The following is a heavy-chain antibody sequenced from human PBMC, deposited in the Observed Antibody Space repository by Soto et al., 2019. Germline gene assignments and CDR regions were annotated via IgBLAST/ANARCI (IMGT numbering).Heavy chain of an antibody. CDR3: ARHKYYGSGSYSNWFDP. CDR2: IYPGDSDT. J-gene: IGHJ5*02. V-gene: IGHV5-51*01. D-gene: IGHD3-10*01. CDR1: GYSFTSYW. Sequence: GESLKISCKGSGYSFTSYWIGWVRQMPGKGLEWMGIIYPGDSDTRYSPSFQGQVTISADKSISTAYLQWSSLKASDTAMYYCARHKYYGSGSYSNWFDPWGQGTLVTVSS.